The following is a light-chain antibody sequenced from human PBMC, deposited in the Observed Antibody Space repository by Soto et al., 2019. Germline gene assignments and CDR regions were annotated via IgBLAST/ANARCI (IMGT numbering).Light chain of an antibody. CDR1: SSDVGGYNY. V-gene: IGLV2-14*01. CDR3: SSYKSSIPYV. Sequence: QSALTQPASVSGSPGQSITISCTGTSSDVGGYNYVSWYQQHPGKAPKLMIYEVSNRPSGVSNRFSGSKSGNTASLTISGLQAEDEADYYCSSYKSSIPYVFGTGTKVTVL. CDR2: EVS. J-gene: IGLJ1*01.